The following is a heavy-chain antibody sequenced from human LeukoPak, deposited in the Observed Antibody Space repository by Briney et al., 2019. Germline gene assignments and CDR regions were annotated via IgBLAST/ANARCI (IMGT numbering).Heavy chain of an antibody. CDR2: INPSDGST. Sequence: ASVKVSCKASGYTFTSYYIHLVRQAPGQGFEWMAIINPSDGSTTNSQKLQGRVTVTTDTSTSTAYMELRSLRSDDTAVYYCARYSGESSAPIDYWGQGTLVTVSS. J-gene: IGHJ4*02. V-gene: IGHV1-46*01. CDR3: ARYSGESSAPIDY. CDR1: GYTFTSYY. D-gene: IGHD3-10*01.